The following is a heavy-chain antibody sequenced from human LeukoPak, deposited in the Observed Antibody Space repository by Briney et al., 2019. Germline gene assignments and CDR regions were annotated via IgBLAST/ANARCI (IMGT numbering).Heavy chain of an antibody. D-gene: IGHD3-3*01. Sequence: GGSLRLSCAASGFTFSSYSMNWVRQAPGKGLEWVSSISSSSSYIYYADSVKGRFTISRDNTKNSLYLQMNSPRAEDTAVYYCARDERLPFDYWGQGTLVTVSS. V-gene: IGHV3-21*01. CDR2: ISSSSSYI. CDR1: GFTFSSYS. J-gene: IGHJ4*02. CDR3: ARDERLPFDY.